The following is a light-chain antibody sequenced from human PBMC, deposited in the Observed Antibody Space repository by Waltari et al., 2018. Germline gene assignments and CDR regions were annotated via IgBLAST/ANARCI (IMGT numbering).Light chain of an antibody. J-gene: IGKJ2*01. CDR3: QQYETWPLNT. Sequence: EIVFTQFPASLSVSPGERATLSCRASQSVSINLAWYQQKPGQSPRLLISRASSRATGVPARFSGGGSETDFSLTISSLQSEDFAVYYCQQYETWPLNTFGQGTILEIK. CDR2: RAS. V-gene: IGKV3-15*01. CDR1: QSVSIN.